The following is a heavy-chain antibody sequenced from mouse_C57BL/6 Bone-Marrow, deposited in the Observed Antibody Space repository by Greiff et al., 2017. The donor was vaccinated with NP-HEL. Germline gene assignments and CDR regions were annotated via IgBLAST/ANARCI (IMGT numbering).Heavy chain of an antibody. CDR1: GFNIKNTY. J-gene: IGHJ3*01. CDR2: IDPANGNT. CDR3: ARRWFAY. Sequence: VQLQQSVAELVRPGASVKLSCTASGFNIKNTYMHWVKQRPEQGLEWIGRIDPANGNTKYAPKFQGKATIFSTDTSSNTAYLQLSSLTSEDTAIYYCARRWFAYWGQGTLVTVSA. V-gene: IGHV14-3*01.